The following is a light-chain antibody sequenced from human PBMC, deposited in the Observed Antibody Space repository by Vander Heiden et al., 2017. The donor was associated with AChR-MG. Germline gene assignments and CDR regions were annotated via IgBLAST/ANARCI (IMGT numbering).Light chain of an antibody. Sequence: QSALTQPASVSGSPGQSTPIPCTGTSSAVGGYNYVSWYQQHPGKAPKLMIYDVSNRPSGVSNRFSGSKSGNTASLTIAGLQAEDEADYYCSSYTSSSTFVVFGGGTKLT. CDR2: DVS. CDR1: SSAVGGYNY. J-gene: IGLJ2*01. V-gene: IGLV2-14*03. CDR3: SSYTSSSTFVV.